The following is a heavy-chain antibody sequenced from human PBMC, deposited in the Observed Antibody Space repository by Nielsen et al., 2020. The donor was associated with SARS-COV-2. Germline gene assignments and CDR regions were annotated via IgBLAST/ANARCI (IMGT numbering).Heavy chain of an antibody. J-gene: IGHJ4*02. CDR1: GLAFRDAW. Sequence: GEPLKISCATSGLAFRDAWMTWVRQAPGKGLQWVGHIRSERHGGTTDYAGAVKGRFTISRDDSTDTVYLQMNSLTTEDTGLYFCCKDVPFTGGGAIRYWGQGALVTVSS. CDR3: CKDVPFTGGGAIRY. V-gene: IGHV3-15*01. D-gene: IGHD2-8*02. CDR2: IRSERHGGTT.